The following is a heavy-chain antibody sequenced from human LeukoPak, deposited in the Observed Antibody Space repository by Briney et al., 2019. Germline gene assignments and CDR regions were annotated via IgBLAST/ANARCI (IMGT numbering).Heavy chain of an antibody. J-gene: IGHJ4*02. D-gene: IGHD3-10*01. V-gene: IGHV1-69*05. Sequence: SVKVSLKRSVCIYISYPFNGLGQAPGQGLEWMGGIIPIFGTANYAQKFQGRVTITTDESTSTAYMELSSLRSEDTAVYDSASTTMVRRVIGYWGQGTLVTVSS. CDR1: VCIYISYP. CDR2: IIPIFGTA. CDR3: ASTTMVRRVIGY.